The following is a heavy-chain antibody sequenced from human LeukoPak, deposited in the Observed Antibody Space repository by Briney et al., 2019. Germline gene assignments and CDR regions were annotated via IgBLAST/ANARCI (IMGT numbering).Heavy chain of an antibody. D-gene: IGHD1-26*01. CDR3: ARDLSGSYATDY. CDR2: ISYDGSEN. J-gene: IGHJ4*02. CDR1: GFTFWNHG. V-gene: IGHV3-30-3*01. Sequence: GGSLRLSCAASGFTFWNHGMHWVRQAPGKGLDWVAVISYDGSENHCADSVKGRFTVSRDNSKNTLYLQMNSLRPEDTALYYCARDLSGSYATDYWGQGTLVIVSS.